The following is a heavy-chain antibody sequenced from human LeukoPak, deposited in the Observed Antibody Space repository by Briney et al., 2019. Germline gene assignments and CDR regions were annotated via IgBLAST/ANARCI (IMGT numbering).Heavy chain of an antibody. V-gene: IGHV1-69*04. J-gene: IGHJ4*02. D-gene: IGHD5-24*01. Sequence: SVKVSCKASGGTFSSYAISCVRQAPGQALEGMGRIIPILGIANYAQRFQGRVTIHADKSRSTAYMELSRLRSEDRAVYYCARPEIRDGSNYLDSWGQGTLVTVSS. CDR1: GGTFSSYA. CDR3: ARPEIRDGSNYLDS. CDR2: IIPILGIA.